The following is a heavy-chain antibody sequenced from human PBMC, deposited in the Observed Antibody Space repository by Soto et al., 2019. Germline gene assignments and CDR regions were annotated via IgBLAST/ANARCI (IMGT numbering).Heavy chain of an antibody. V-gene: IGHV4-30-4*01. CDR3: ARGTLPHFDY. J-gene: IGHJ4*02. CDR1: GGSISSGDYY. Sequence: QVQLQESGPGLVKPSPTLSLTGTVSGGSISSGDYYWFWLRQPPGTGLEWIGYIYHSGSNYYNPSLKSRITISVDTSKNQFYLKLSSVTAAETAVLYCARGTLPHFDYWGQGTLVTGSS. CDR2: IYHSGSN.